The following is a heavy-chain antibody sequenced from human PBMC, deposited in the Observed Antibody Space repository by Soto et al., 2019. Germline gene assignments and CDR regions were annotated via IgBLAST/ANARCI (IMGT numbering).Heavy chain of an antibody. CDR2: IIPILGIA. J-gene: IGHJ6*02. CDR1: GGTFSSYT. CDR3: AGGSVTTEGRGLHGGMDV. D-gene: IGHD4-17*01. V-gene: IGHV1-69*02. Sequence: QVQLVQSGAEVKKPGSSVKVSCKASGGTFSSYTISWVRQAPGQGLEWMGRIIPILGIANYAQKFQGRVTMTADKSTSTADMELSSLRSEDTAVYCCAGGSVTTEGRGLHGGMDVWGQGTTVTVSS.